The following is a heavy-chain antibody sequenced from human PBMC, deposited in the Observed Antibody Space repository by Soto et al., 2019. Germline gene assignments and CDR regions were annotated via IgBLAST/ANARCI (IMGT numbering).Heavy chain of an antibody. J-gene: IGHJ6*02. CDR2: IYYSKST. D-gene: IGHD6-13*01. V-gene: IGHV4-59*01. CDR1: GGSISNYY. CDR3: ARSTSGIAAPGPYYYYYDMDV. Sequence: KPSETLSLTCTVSGGSISNYYWSWIRQPPGKGLEWIGYIYYSKSTNYSPSLKSRVTISVDTSKNQFSLKLSSVTAADTAMYYCARSTSGIAAPGPYYYYYDMDVWGQGTTVTVSS.